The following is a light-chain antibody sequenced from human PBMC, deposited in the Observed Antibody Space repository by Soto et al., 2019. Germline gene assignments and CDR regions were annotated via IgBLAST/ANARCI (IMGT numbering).Light chain of an antibody. V-gene: IGLV1-40*01. CDR1: SSNIGAGYD. Sequence: QSVLTQPPSVSGAPGQRVTISCTGSSSNIGAGYDVHWYQQLPGTAPKLLIYGNSNRPSGVPDRFSGSKSGTSASQAITGLQAEDEADYYGQSYDSSLSGYVFGTGTKVTVL. CDR2: GNS. CDR3: QSYDSSLSGYV. J-gene: IGLJ1*01.